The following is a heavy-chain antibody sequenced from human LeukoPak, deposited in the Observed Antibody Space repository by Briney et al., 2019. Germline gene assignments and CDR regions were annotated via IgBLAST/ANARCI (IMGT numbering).Heavy chain of an antibody. J-gene: IGHJ4*02. CDR2: IIPVFGTA. CDR1: GGTFSSYA. CDR3: ARDSEYYGSGSYYGDPFDY. D-gene: IGHD3-10*01. Sequence: SVKVSCKASGGTFSSYAISWVRQAPGQGLEWMGGIIPVFGTANYAQKFQGRVTITADESTSTAYMELSSLRSEDTAVYYCARDSEYYGSGSYYGDPFDYWGQGTLVTVSS. V-gene: IGHV1-69*01.